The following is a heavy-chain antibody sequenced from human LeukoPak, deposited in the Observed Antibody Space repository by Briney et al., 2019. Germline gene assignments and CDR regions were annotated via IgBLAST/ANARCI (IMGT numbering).Heavy chain of an antibody. D-gene: IGHD2-2*02. CDR1: GGTFSSYA. J-gene: IGHJ5*02. CDR2: IIPIFGTA. Sequence: SVKVSCKASGGTFSSYAISWVRQAPGQGLEWMGGIIPIFGTANYAQKFQGRVTITADESSSTAYMELSSLRSEDTAVYYCARDRNPSDIVVVPAAIDAGWFDPWGQGTLVTVSS. V-gene: IGHV1-69*13. CDR3: ARDRNPSDIVVVPAAIDAGWFDP.